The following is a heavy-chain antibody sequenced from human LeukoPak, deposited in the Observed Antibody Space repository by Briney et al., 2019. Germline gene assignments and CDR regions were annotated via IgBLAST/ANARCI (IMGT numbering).Heavy chain of an antibody. Sequence: GASVKVSCKASGYTFTSYDINWVRQATGQGLEWMGWMNPNSGNTGYAQKFQGRVTMTRNTSISTAYMELSSLRSEDTAVYYCARADTTSYYYYGMDVWGQGTTVTVSS. CDR3: ARADTTSYYYYGMDV. CDR2: MNPNSGNT. CDR1: GYTFTSYD. V-gene: IGHV1-8*01. J-gene: IGHJ6*02. D-gene: IGHD1-26*01.